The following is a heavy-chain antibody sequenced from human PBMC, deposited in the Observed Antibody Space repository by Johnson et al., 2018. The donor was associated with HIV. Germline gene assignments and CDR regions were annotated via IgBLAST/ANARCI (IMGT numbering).Heavy chain of an antibody. V-gene: IGHV3-30-3*01. CDR1: GFTFSSYA. CDR3: ARESTAWGGEYVGYGLDV. CDR2: VSYDGRNQ. D-gene: IGHD5-18*01. J-gene: IGHJ3*01. Sequence: QVQLAESGGGVVQPGRSLRLSCAASGFTFSSYAMHWVRQAPGTGLEWVALVSYDGRNQYHADSVKGRFTISRDNAKNTLYLEMKSLRVDDTAVYYCARESTAWGGEYVGYGLDVWGQGTLVAVS.